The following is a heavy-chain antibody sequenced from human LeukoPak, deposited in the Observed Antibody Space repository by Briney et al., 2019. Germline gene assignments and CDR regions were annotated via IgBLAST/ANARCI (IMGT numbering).Heavy chain of an antibody. CDR3: ARDDCSTSSCQKHQNWFDP. Sequence: GGSLRLSCAASRFTFSRFTMHWVRQAPGKGLEWVAVISYDGRIEYYADSVKGRSTISRDNAENSLYLQMNGLRAEDTAVYYCARDDCSTSSCQKHQNWFDPWGQGTLVTVSS. V-gene: IGHV3-30*04. D-gene: IGHD2-2*01. CDR2: ISYDGRIE. CDR1: RFTFSRFT. J-gene: IGHJ5*02.